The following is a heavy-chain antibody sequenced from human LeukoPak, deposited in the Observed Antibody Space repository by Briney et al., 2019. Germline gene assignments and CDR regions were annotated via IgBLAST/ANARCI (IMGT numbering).Heavy chain of an antibody. CDR1: GFTLSTYW. V-gene: IGHV3-7*01. CDR3: ARDPRSKGGDWGDFDY. CDR2: IKQDGSEK. D-gene: IGHD2-21*02. J-gene: IGHJ4*02. Sequence: QSGGSLRLSCAASGFTLSTYWMSWVRQAPGKGLEWVANIKQDGSEKYYMDSVKGRFTISRDNARNSLNLQMNSLRAEDTAVYYCARDPRSKGGDWGDFDYWGQGTLVTVSS.